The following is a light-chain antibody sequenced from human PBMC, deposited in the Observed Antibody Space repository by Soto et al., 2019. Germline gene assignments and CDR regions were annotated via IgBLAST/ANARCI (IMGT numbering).Light chain of an antibody. CDR2: KAS. V-gene: IGKV1-5*03. CDR3: LQYHSDPWT. J-gene: IGKJ1*01. CDR1: QSINNW. Sequence: DIQMTQSPSTLSASVGDRVIITCRASQSINNWLGWCQQKPGKAPKVLIYKASSLESGVPSRFSSSGSGTEFSLTISSLQPDDFATYFCLQYHSDPWTFGQGTKV.